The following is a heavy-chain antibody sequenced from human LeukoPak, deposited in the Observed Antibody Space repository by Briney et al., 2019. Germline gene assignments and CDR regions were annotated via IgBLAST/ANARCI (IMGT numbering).Heavy chain of an antibody. CDR2: INHSGNT. V-gene: IGHV4-4*02. CDR3: ALGYHDVWER. D-gene: IGHD1-26*01. J-gene: IGHJ4*02. Sequence: PSETLSLTCAVSSGSISSTTWWGWVRQPPGKGLEWIGEINHSGNTYYNPSLTGRVTISVDRSDNQFSLKVNSVTAADTAVYYCALGYHDVWERWGQGTLVTVSS. CDR1: SGSISSTTW.